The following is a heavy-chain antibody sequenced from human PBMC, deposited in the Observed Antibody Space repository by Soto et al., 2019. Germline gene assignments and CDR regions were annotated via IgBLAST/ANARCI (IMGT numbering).Heavy chain of an antibody. V-gene: IGHV1-18*01. CDR2: ISAYNGNT. D-gene: IGHD3-22*01. CDR1: GYTFTSYG. J-gene: IGHJ3*02. CDR3: ARGGTMIVVVAPDAFDI. Sequence: GASVKVSCKASGYTFTSYGISWVRQAPGQGLEWMGWISAYNGNTNYAQKLQGRVTMTTDTSTSTVYMELSSLRSEDTAVYYCARGGTMIVVVAPDAFDIWGQGTMVTVSS.